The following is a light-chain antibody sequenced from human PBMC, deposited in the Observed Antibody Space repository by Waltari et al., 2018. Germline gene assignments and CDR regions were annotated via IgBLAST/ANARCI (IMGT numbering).Light chain of an antibody. Sequence: QLVVTQSPSASAPLGASINLTCPLSTWHSSYDVAWHQQHSQKGPRFLMKLNFDGTHDKGDGVPARFSGSNSGAERYLTISSLQSEDEADYYCQTWGTAAHVVFGGGTKLTVL. CDR2: LNFDGTH. CDR3: QTWGTAAHVV. J-gene: IGLJ2*01. CDR1: TWHSSYD. V-gene: IGLV4-69*01.